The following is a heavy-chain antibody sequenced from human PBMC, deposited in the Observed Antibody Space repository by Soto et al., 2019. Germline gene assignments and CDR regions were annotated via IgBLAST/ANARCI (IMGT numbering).Heavy chain of an antibody. CDR2: MNPNSGNT. D-gene: IGHD2-21*02. V-gene: IGHV1-8*01. Sequence: QVQLVQSGAEMKKPGASVMLSCKASGYTFTSYDINWVRQATGQGLEWMGWMNPNSGNTGYAQKFQGRVTVTRNTSISTAYMELSSLTSDDTAVYYCARRTTAWSAADYWGQGTLVTVSS. J-gene: IGHJ4*02. CDR1: GYTFTSYD. CDR3: ARRTTAWSAADY.